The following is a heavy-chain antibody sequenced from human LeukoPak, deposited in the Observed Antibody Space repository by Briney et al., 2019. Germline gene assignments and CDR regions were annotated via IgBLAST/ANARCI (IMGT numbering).Heavy chain of an antibody. V-gene: IGHV3-9*01. J-gene: IGHJ4*02. CDR1: GFTFDDYA. CDR2: ISWNSGSI. CDR3: AKVSSSSWSFDY. D-gene: IGHD6-13*01. Sequence: PGGSLRLSCAASGFTFDDYAMHWVRQAPGKGLEWVSGISWNSGSIGYADSVKGRFTISRDNAKNSLYLQMNSLRAEDTALYYCAKVSSSSWSFDYWGQGTLVTVSS.